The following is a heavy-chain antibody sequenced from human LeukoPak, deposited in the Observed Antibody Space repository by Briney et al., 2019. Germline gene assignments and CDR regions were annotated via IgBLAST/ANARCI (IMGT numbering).Heavy chain of an antibody. J-gene: IGHJ4*02. CDR1: GFIFNTHG. Sequence: GGSLRLSCVASGFIFNTHGMHWVRQAPGKGLEWVAFISFDGAIEDYVDSVKGRFTISRDNSKDVLYLQMDSLRAVDTAVYYCAKDRGSYVLDSWGQGSLVIVSA. V-gene: IGHV3-30*18. CDR3: AKDRGSYVLDS. CDR2: ISFDGAIE. D-gene: IGHD1-26*01.